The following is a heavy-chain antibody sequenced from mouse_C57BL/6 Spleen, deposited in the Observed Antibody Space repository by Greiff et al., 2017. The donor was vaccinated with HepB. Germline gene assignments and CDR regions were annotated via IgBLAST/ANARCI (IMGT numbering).Heavy chain of an antibody. Sequence: EVNLVEAGGGLVKPGGSRKLSGAASGFTVSDYGMHWVRQAPEKGLEWVAYISSGSSTIYYADTVKGRFTISRDNAKNTLFLQMTSLRSEDTAMYYCAREDYYYYAMDYWGQGTSVPVSS. D-gene: IGHD1-1*01. J-gene: IGHJ4*01. V-gene: IGHV5-17*01. CDR3: AREDYYYYAMDY. CDR2: ISSGSSTI. CDR1: GFTVSDYG.